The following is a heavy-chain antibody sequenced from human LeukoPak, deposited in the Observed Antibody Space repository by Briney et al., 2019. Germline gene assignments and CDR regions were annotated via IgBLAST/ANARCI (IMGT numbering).Heavy chain of an antibody. J-gene: IGHJ3*02. D-gene: IGHD3-22*01. CDR2: IYSGDST. Sequence: GGSLRLSCAASGFTVSSNYMSWVRQAPGKGLEWVSVIYSGDSTYYADSVKGRFTISRDNSKNTLYLQMNSLRAEDMAVYYCARGTYYYDSSGYYSKAFDIWGQGTMVTVSS. V-gene: IGHV3-53*01. CDR1: GFTVSSNY. CDR3: ARGTYYYDSSGYYSKAFDI.